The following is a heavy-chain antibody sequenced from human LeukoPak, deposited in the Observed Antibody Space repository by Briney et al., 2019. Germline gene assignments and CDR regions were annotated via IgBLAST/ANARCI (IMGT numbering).Heavy chain of an antibody. V-gene: IGHV3-33*06. CDR3: AKDPRGYSNYLDY. Sequence: PGRSLRLSCAAPGFTFSNYGMHWVRQAPGKGLEWVAVIWYDGSNKYYADSVKGRFTISRDNSKNTLFLQMNSLRAEDTAVYYCAKDPRGYSNYLDYWGQGTLITVSS. CDR1: GFTFSNYG. D-gene: IGHD4-11*01. J-gene: IGHJ4*02. CDR2: IWYDGSNK.